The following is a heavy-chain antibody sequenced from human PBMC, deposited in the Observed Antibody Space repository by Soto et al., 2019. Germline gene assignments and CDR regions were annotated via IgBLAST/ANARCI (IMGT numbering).Heavy chain of an antibody. CDR3: ARHLGEGYFDY. CDR2: IYYSGST. Sequence: PSETLSLTCTVSGDSISSSTYFWGWVRQPPGKGLEWIGSIYYSGSTYYNPSLKSWVTISVDTSKNHFSLKLSSVTAADTALYYCARHLGEGYFDYWGQGTLVTVSS. CDR1: GDSISSSTYF. J-gene: IGHJ4*02. V-gene: IGHV4-39*01.